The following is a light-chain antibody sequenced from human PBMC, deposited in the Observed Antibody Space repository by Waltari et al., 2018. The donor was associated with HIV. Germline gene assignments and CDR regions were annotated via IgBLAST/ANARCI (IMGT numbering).Light chain of an antibody. CDR2: KDS. V-gene: IGLV3-25*03. Sequence: SYELAQPPSVSVSPGQTARLTCSGDALPRHVVYWYQQKPGQAPIVVIYKDSERPSGIPERFSGFISGTTATLTISAVQAEDEADYYCQSADITGTLGVFGGGTRLTV. J-gene: IGLJ2*01. CDR3: QSADITGTLGV. CDR1: ALPRHV.